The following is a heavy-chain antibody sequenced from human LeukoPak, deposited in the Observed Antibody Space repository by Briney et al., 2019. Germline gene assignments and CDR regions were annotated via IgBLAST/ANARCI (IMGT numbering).Heavy chain of an antibody. V-gene: IGHV3-23*01. CDR3: AKERVSRASRYYYYYMDV. CDR1: GFTFSSYG. CDR2: ISGSGGST. D-gene: IGHD3-3*02. J-gene: IGHJ6*03. Sequence: PGGTLRLSCAASGFTFSSYGMSWVRQAPGKGLEWVSAISGSGGSTYYADSVKGRFTISRDNSKNTLYLQMNSLRAEDTAVYYCAKERVSRASRYYYYYMDVWGKGTTVTISS.